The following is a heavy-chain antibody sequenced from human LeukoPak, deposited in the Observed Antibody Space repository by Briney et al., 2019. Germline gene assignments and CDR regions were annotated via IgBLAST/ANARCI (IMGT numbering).Heavy chain of an antibody. Sequence: GASVKVSCKASGYTFTSYYMHWVRQAPGQGLEWMGIINPSGGSTSYAQEFQGRVTMTRDTSTSTVYMELSSLRSEDTAVYYCARDMHCSSTSCHSGRWYFDYWGQGTLVTVSS. D-gene: IGHD2-2*01. V-gene: IGHV1-46*01. CDR2: INPSGGST. J-gene: IGHJ4*02. CDR3: ARDMHCSSTSCHSGRWYFDY. CDR1: GYTFTSYY.